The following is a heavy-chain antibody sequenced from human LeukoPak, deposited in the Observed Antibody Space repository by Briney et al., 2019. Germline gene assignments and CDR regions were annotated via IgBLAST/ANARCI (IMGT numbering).Heavy chain of an antibody. CDR2: ISSSSSYI. CDR1: GFTFSSYS. Sequence: GGSLRLSCAASGFTFSSYSMNWVRQAPGKGLEWVPSISSSSSYIYYADSVKGRFTISRDNAKNSLYLQMNSLRAEDTAVYYCARDPAAGKSDAFDIWGQGTMVTVSS. V-gene: IGHV3-21*01. J-gene: IGHJ3*02. D-gene: IGHD6-13*01. CDR3: ARDPAAGKSDAFDI.